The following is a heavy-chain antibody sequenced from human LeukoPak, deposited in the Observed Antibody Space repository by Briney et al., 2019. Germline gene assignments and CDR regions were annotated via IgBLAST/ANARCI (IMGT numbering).Heavy chain of an antibody. V-gene: IGHV3-9*01. CDR3: AKGSGRFWTYFDH. D-gene: IGHD1-26*01. CDR2: ISWNGGSL. Sequence: PGRALRLSCAPSGFTFDDFAMHWVRQGPGKGLEWVAGISWNGGSLDYANSVRGRFIISRDNAQKSLYLQMNSLRAEDTALYYCAKGSGRFWTYFDHWGQGALVTVSS. CDR1: GFTFDDFA. J-gene: IGHJ4*02.